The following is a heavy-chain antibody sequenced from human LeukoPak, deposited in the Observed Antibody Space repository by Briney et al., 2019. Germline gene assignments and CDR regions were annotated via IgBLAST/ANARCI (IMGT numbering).Heavy chain of an antibody. CDR3: VASGSFLYYFQY. J-gene: IGHJ4*01. D-gene: IGHD1-26*01. CDR2: IYMSGST. V-gene: IGHV4-61*02. CDR1: GASISSGSYY. Sequence: SETLSLTRSVSGASISSGSYYWGWVRQTAGKGLEWIGRIYMSGSTTYNPSLKSRAAISIDTSKNQLSLNLTSVTAADSALYYCVASGSFLYYFQYWGHGTLATVSS.